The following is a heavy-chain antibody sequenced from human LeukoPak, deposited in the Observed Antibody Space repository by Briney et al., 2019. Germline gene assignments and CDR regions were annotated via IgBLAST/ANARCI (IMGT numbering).Heavy chain of an antibody. CDR2: IGDAATSA. CDR1: GFNFNYFA. Sequence: GGSLRLSCEASGFNFNYFAMSWVRQVPGKRLEWASTIGDAATSASYADSVRGRFSMSRDNSKNMVYLQMDSLRAEDTAVYFCSRVKYGGNSGYHFDSWGLGTLVTVSS. D-gene: IGHD4-23*01. V-gene: IGHV3-23*01. J-gene: IGHJ4*02. CDR3: SRVKYGGNSGYHFDS.